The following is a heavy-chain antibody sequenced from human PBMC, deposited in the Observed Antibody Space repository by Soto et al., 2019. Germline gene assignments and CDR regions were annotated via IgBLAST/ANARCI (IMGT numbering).Heavy chain of an antibody. Sequence: EVQLVESGGGLVQPGGSLRLSCAASGFTFRSYSMNWVRQAPGKGLEWVSYISSSSSTIYYADSVKGRFTISRDNAKNSLYLQMNSLRAEDTAVYYCARKGSGSYYYYYYYMDVWGKGTTVTVSS. CDR2: ISSSSSTI. V-gene: IGHV3-48*01. CDR1: GFTFRSYS. CDR3: ARKGSGSYYYYYYYMDV. D-gene: IGHD3-10*01. J-gene: IGHJ6*03.